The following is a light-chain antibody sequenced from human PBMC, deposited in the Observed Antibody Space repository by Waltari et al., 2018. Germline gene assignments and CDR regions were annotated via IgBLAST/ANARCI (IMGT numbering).Light chain of an antibody. Sequence: DIVMTQSPLSLPVTPGEPASISCRSSQSLLHSNGNTYLHWFLQKPGQPPRLLIYRISNRFSGVPDRFSGSGSGTDFTLKIRRVEAEDVGVYYCMQTLQTPFTFGPGTKLDIK. CDR3: MQTLQTPFT. J-gene: IGKJ3*01. CDR1: QSLLHSNGNTY. CDR2: RIS. V-gene: IGKV2D-29*01.